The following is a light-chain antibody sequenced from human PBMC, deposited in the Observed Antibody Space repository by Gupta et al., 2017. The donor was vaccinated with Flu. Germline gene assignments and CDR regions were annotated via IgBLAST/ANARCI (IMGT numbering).Light chain of an antibody. CDR2: WAS. CDR3: QQYYSTPLT. J-gene: IGKJ4*01. Sequence: NCKSSQSVLHSSNNKNYLTWYQQKPGQPPKLLIYWASTRESGVPDRFSGSGSGTDFTLTISSLQAEDVAAYYCQQYYSTPLTFGGGTKVEIK. V-gene: IGKV4-1*01. CDR1: QSVLHSSNNKNY.